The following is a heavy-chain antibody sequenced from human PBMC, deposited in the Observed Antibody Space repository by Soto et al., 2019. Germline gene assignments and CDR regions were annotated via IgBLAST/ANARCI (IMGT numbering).Heavy chain of an antibody. CDR1: GYSFTSYW. J-gene: IGHJ6*02. D-gene: IGHD3-3*01. V-gene: IGHV5-51*01. CDR2: IYPGDSDT. CDR3: ARHRDDLWSGYGYYGMDV. Sequence: PGESLKISCKGSGYSFTSYWIGWVRQMTGKGLEWMGIIYPGDSDTRYSPSFQGQVTISADKSISTAYLQWSRLKASDTAMYYCARHRDDLWSGYGYYGMDVWGQGTTVTVSS.